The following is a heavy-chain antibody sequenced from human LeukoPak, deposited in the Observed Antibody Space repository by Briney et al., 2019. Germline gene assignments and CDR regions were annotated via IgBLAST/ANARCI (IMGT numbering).Heavy chain of an antibody. CDR2: VSNDGSNQ. CDR3: ARESYYDSSGYQHAFDI. CDR1: GFTFTYYA. Sequence: GGSLRLSCAASGFTFTYYAMHWVRQAPGKGLEWVSVVSNDGSNQDYTDSVKDRFIISRDDSKSTVYLQMNSLRAEDTAVYYCARESYYDSSGYQHAFDIWGQGTMVTVSS. V-gene: IGHV3-30-3*01. J-gene: IGHJ3*02. D-gene: IGHD3-22*01.